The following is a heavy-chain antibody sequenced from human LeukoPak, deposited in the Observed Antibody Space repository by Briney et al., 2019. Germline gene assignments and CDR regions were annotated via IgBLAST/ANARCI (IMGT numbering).Heavy chain of an antibody. J-gene: IGHJ4*02. D-gene: IGHD6-19*01. CDR2: MNPNSGDT. V-gene: IGHV1-8*01. CDR3: ARDGEYSSGWHLFDY. Sequence: ASVKVSCKASGYTFTSYDINWVRQATGQGLEWMGCMNPNSGDTVYAQKFQGRVTITADESTSTAYMELSSLRSEDTAVYYCARDGEYSSGWHLFDYWGQGTLVTVSS. CDR1: GYTFTSYD.